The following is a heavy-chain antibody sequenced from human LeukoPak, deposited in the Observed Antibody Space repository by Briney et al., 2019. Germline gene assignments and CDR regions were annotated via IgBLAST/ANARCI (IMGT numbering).Heavy chain of an antibody. D-gene: IGHD3-3*01. CDR3: ARSKFDVLRFLEWFLGAFDI. CDR2: VNWNGGSI. J-gene: IGHJ3*02. V-gene: IGHV3-20*04. CDR1: GFTFDDYG. Sequence: PGGALRLSCAASGFTFDDYGMSWVRQAPGKGLEWVSGVNWNGGSIGYADSVKGRFTISRDNAKNSLYLHMNSLRAEDTALYYCARSKFDVLRFLEWFLGAFDIWGQGTMVTVSS.